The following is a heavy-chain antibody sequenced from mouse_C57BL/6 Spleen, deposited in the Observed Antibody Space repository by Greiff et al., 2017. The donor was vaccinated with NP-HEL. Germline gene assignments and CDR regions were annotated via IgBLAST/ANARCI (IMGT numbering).Heavy chain of an antibody. CDR3: TRITTVVAPYFDY. D-gene: IGHD1-1*01. CDR1: GYAFSSYW. CDR2: IYPGDGDT. V-gene: IGHV1-80*01. Sequence: VQLQQSGAELVKPGASVKISCTASGYAFSSYWMNWVQQRPGKGLEWIGQIYPGDGDTNYNGKFKGTSTLTADKSYSTAYLQLSSLTSEDSAVYFGTRITTVVAPYFDYWGQGTTLTVSS. J-gene: IGHJ2*01.